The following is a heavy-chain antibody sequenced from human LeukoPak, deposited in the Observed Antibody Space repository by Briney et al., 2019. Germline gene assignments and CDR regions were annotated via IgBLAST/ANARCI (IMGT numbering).Heavy chain of an antibody. D-gene: IGHD3-22*01. J-gene: IGHJ3*02. CDR2: IYTSGST. CDR3: ASNYYDSSGSDAFDI. CDR1: GGSISSYY. V-gene: IGHV4-4*07. Sequence: SETLSLTCTVSGGSISSYYWSWIRQPAGKGLEWIGRIYTSGSTSYNPSLKSRVTISVDTSKNQFSLKLSSVTAADTAVYYCASNYYDSSGSDAFDIWGQGTMVTVSS.